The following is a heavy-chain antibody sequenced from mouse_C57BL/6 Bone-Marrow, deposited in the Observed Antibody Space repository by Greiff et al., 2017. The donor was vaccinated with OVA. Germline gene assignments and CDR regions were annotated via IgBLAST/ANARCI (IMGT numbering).Heavy chain of an antibody. J-gene: IGHJ2*01. D-gene: IGHD1-1*01. CDR2: IRNKPNGSTT. CDR1: GFTFTTYY. Sequence: EVQLVESGGGLVQPGDSLSLSCAASGFTFTTYYMSWVRQPPGKALEWLAFIRNKPNGSTTEYSASVKGLFTISRDNSQSILYLQINALRAEDSATYYCARYKGRVAVDYLDYWGQGTALTVSS. CDR3: ARYKGRVAVDYLDY. V-gene: IGHV7-3*01.